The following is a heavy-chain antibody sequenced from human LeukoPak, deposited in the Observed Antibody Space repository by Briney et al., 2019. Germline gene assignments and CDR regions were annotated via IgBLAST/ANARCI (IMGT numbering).Heavy chain of an antibody. CDR2: ISDSGGRT. V-gene: IGHV3-23*01. J-gene: IGHJ4*02. CDR1: GITLTNYG. D-gene: IGHD3-22*01. Sequence: GGSLRLSCAVSGITLTNYGMSWVRQAPGKGLEWVAGISDSGGRTKYADSVKGRFTVSRDNPKNTLYLQMNSLKTEDTAAYFCAKRGVVIRVILVGFHKEANYFDSWGQGALVTVSS. CDR3: AKRGVVIRVILVGFHKEANYFDS.